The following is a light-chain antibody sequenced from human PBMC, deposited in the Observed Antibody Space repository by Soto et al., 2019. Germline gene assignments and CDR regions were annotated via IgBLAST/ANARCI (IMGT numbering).Light chain of an antibody. Sequence: QSVLTQPPSVSAAPGQKVTISCSGSNSNIGNYYVSWYQQHPGKAPKLMIYDVSKRPSGVPDRFSGSKSGNTASLTISGLQAEDEADYYCCSYAGSYTYVFGTGTKLTVL. CDR1: NSNIGNYY. CDR2: DVS. V-gene: IGLV2-11*01. J-gene: IGLJ1*01. CDR3: CSYAGSYTYV.